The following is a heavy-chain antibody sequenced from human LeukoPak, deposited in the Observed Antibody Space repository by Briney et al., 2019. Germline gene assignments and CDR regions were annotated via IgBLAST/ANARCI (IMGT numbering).Heavy chain of an antibody. CDR2: ISSSSSSR. Sequence: GGSLRLSCAASGFTFSDYSMNWVRQAPGKGLEWVSYISSSSSSRYYADSVKGRFTISRDNAKNTLYLQMDSLRVEDTAVYYCAKSDWFDPWGQGTLVTVSS. CDR1: GFTFSDYS. V-gene: IGHV3-48*01. J-gene: IGHJ5*02. CDR3: AKSDWFDP.